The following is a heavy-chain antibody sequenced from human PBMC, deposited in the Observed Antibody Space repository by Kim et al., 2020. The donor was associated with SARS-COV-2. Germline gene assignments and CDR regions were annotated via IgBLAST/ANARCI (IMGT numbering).Heavy chain of an antibody. D-gene: IGHD3-22*01. CDR3: ARETYYYDSSGHRHWYFDL. CDR1: GFTVSSNY. Sequence: GGSLRLSCAASGFTVSSNYMSWVRQAPGKGLEWVSIIYSGGSRYYADSVKGRFNISRDNSKNTLYLQMNSPRAEDTAVYYCARETYYYDSSGHRHWYFDL. V-gene: IGHV3-66*01. CDR2: IYSGGSR. J-gene: IGHJ2*01.